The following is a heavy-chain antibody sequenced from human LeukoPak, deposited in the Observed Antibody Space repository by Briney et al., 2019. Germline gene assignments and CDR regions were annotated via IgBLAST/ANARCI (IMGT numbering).Heavy chain of an antibody. CDR1: GGSISSSSYY. J-gene: IGHJ4*02. Sequence: SETLSLTCTVSGGSISSSSYYWGWIRQPPGKGLEWIGSIYYSGSTYYNPSLKSRVTISVDTSKNQFSLKLSSVTAADTAVYYCARVPPMITFGGVIVKAPYYFDYWGQGTLVTVSS. CDR3: ARVPPMITFGGVIVKAPYYFDY. D-gene: IGHD3-16*02. V-gene: IGHV4-39*07. CDR2: IYYSGST.